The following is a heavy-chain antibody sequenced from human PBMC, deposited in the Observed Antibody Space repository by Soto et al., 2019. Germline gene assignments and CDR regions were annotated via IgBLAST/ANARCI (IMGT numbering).Heavy chain of an antibody. CDR3: ARERKDYHGMDV. V-gene: IGHV1-46*01. CDR1: GYTFSTDY. Sequence: QVQLVQSGAEVKQPGASMKLSCKASGYTFSTDYIHWVRQAPGQRPEWMGVITPSGGKTTYAQKFQGRVTMTRDTSTTTVYMELSSLRSEDTAVYYCARERKDYHGMDVW. J-gene: IGHJ6*01. CDR2: ITPSGGKT.